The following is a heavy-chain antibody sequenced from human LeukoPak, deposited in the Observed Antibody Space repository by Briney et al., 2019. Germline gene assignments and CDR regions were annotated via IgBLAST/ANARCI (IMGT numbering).Heavy chain of an antibody. V-gene: IGHV1-69*13. J-gene: IGHJ6*03. D-gene: IGHD3-16*01. CDR1: GGTFSSYA. Sequence: GASVKVSCKASGGTFSSYAISWVRQAPGQGLEWMGGIIPIFGTANYAQKFQGRVTITADESTSTAYMELSSLRSEDTAVYYCARVPTLGTFYYYYYMDVWGKGTTVTVSS. CDR2: IIPIFGTA. CDR3: ARVPTLGTFYYYYYMDV.